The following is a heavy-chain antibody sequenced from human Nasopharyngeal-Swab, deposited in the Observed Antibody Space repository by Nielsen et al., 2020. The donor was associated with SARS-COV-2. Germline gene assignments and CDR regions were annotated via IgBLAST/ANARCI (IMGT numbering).Heavy chain of an antibody. D-gene: IGHD2-15*01. V-gene: IGHV5-51*01. CDR1: GYSFTSYW. CDR3: ARRVGYCSGGSCYFDY. CDR2: IYPGDSDT. J-gene: IGHJ4*02. Sequence: GESLKISCTGSGYSFTSYWIGWVRQMPGKGLEWMGIIYPGDSDTRYSPSFQGQVTISADKSISTAYLQWGSLKASGTAMYYCARRVGYCSGGSCYFDYWGQGTLVTVSS.